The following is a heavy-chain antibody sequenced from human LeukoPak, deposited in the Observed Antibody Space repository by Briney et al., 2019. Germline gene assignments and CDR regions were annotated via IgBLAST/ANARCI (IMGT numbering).Heavy chain of an antibody. D-gene: IGHD3-22*01. J-gene: IGHJ4*02. CDR1: GYTFTGYY. CDR2: INPNSGGT. V-gene: IGHV1-2*02. CDR3: ARDLRLHYYDSSAGY. Sequence: SVKVSCKASGYTFTGYYMHWVRQAPGQGLEWMGWINPNSGGTNYAQKFQGRVTMTRDTSISTAYMELSRLRSDDTAVYYCARDLRLHYYDSSAGYWGQGTLVTVSS.